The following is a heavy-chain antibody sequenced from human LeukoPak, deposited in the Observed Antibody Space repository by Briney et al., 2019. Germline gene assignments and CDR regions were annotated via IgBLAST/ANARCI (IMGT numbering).Heavy chain of an antibody. Sequence: PGGSLRLSCAASGFTFSSYGMHWVRQAPGKGLELVAFIRYDGSNKYYADSVKGRFTISTDNSKNTLYLQMNSLRAEDMAVYYCAKDGYYYDSSGYFDYWGQGTLVTVSS. CDR1: GFTFSSYG. CDR2: IRYDGSNK. J-gene: IGHJ4*02. V-gene: IGHV3-30*02. D-gene: IGHD3-22*01. CDR3: AKDGYYYDSSGYFDY.